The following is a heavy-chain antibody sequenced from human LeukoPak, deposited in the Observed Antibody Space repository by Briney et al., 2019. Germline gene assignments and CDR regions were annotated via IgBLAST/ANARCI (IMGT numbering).Heavy chain of an antibody. CDR1: GGSISTYY. Sequence: SETLSLTCIVAGGSISTYYWSWLRQPAGKGPEWIGRIYTSGNINYNPSLKRRVTISVGTSKNQFSLKLTSVRAADTPVYYCARDGPGDSFDIWGQGTLVTVSS. CDR2: IYTSGNI. D-gene: IGHD3-16*01. V-gene: IGHV4-4*07. J-gene: IGHJ3*02. CDR3: ARDGPGDSFDI.